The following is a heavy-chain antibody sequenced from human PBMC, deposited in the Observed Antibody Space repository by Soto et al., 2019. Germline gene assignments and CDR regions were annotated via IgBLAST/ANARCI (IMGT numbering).Heavy chain of an antibody. CDR2: IIPIFGTA. CDR3: ARDPGTYCTNGVCYTGGWFDP. J-gene: IGHJ5*02. D-gene: IGHD2-8*01. Sequence: QVQLVQSGAEVKKPGSSVKVSCKASGGTFSSYAISWVRQAPGQGLEWMGGIIPIFGTANYAQKFQGRVKITADESTSTAYMELSSLRSEDTAVYYCARDPGTYCTNGVCYTGGWFDPWGQGTLVTVSS. V-gene: IGHV1-69*01. CDR1: GGTFSSYA.